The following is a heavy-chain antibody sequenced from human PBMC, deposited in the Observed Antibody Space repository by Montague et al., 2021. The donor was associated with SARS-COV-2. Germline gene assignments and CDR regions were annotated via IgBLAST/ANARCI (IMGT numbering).Heavy chain of an antibody. CDR3: ATHQSGTMMAY. J-gene: IGHJ4*02. V-gene: IGHV4-39*01. CDR1: GGSISSSTYY. CDR2: IFYSGSA. Sequence: SETLSLTCAVSGGSISSSTYYWVWIRQPPGKGLEWVGTIFYSGSAYYNPSLKSRVTVSVDTSKNQFSLKLSSVTAADTAVYYRATHQSGTMMAYWGQGTLVTVPS. D-gene: IGHD3-22*01.